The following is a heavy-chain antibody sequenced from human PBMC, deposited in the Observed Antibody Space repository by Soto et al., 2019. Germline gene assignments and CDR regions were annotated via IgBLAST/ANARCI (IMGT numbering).Heavy chain of an antibody. Sequence: SVKVSCKASGGTFSSYAISWVRQAPGQGLEWMGGIIPIFGTANYAQKFQGRVTITADESTSTAYMELSSLRSEDTAVYYFARKPTIFGVVTPPYYYYGMDVWGQGTTVTVSS. CDR1: GGTFSSYA. V-gene: IGHV1-69*13. CDR3: ARKPTIFGVVTPPYYYYGMDV. J-gene: IGHJ6*02. CDR2: IIPIFGTA. D-gene: IGHD3-3*01.